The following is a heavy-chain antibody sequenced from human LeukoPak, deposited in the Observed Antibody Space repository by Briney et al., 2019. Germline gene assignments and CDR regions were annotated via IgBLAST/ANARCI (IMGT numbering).Heavy chain of an antibody. CDR3: AEGIAAAWNSSWFDP. D-gene: IGHD6-13*01. Sequence: PSETLSLTCAVSGYSISSGYYCGWIRQPPGKGLEWIGSIYHSGSTYYNPSLKSRVTISVDTSKNQFSLKLSSVTAADTAVYYCAEGIAAAWNSSWFDPWGQGTLVTVSS. J-gene: IGHJ5*02. CDR1: GYSISSGYY. V-gene: IGHV4-38-2*01. CDR2: IYHSGST.